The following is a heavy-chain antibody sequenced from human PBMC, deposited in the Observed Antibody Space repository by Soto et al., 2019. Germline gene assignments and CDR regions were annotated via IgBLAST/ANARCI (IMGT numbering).Heavy chain of an antibody. J-gene: IGHJ5*02. D-gene: IGHD3-3*01. CDR1: GGSISSGDYY. Sequence: SETLSLTCTVSGGSISSGDYYWSWIRQPPGKGLEWIGYIYYSGSTYYNPSLKSRVTISVDTSKNQFSLKLSSVTAADTAVYYCARGRGGDTIFGVVNENCFDPWGQGTLVTVSS. CDR3: ARGRGGDTIFGVVNENCFDP. V-gene: IGHV4-30-4*01. CDR2: IYYSGST.